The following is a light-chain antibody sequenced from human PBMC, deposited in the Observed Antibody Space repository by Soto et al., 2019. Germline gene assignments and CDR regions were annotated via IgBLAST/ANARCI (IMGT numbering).Light chain of an antibody. Sequence: QSVLTQPPSASGSPGRSVTIFCTGTSSDVGSYNYVSWYQQHPGKAPKLMIYEVTKRPSGVPDRFSGSKSGNTASLTISGLQADDEADYYCSSYAGSNNKVFGTGTKVTVL. CDR1: SSDVGSYNY. CDR3: SSYAGSNNKV. V-gene: IGLV2-8*01. J-gene: IGLJ1*01. CDR2: EVT.